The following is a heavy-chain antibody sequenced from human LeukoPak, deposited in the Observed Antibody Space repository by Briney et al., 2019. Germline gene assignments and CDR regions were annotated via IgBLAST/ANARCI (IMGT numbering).Heavy chain of an antibody. CDR2: ISAYNGNT. V-gene: IGHV1-18*01. CDR3: ARGSPYSSSWRSDRRDNWFDP. CDR1: GYTFTSYG. Sequence: ASVKVSCKASGYTFTSYGISWVRQAPGQGLEWMGWISAYNGNTNYAQKLQGRVTITRNTSISTAYMELSSLRSEDTAVYYCARGSPYSSSWRSDRRDNWFDPWGQGTLVTVSS. J-gene: IGHJ5*02. D-gene: IGHD6-13*01.